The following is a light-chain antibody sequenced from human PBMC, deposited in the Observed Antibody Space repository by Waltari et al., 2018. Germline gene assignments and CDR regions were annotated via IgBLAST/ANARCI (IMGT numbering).Light chain of an antibody. CDR1: QDIGSI. CDR2: GAS. CDR3: QQYGNWPRT. J-gene: IGKJ1*01. Sequence: EIVMTQSPATLSASPGERATLSCRASQDIGSILAWYQQKHGQAPRLLIYGASTRATGIPARFSGSVSWTEFTLTISSLQSEDFAVYYCQQYGNWPRTFGQGTRVEIK. V-gene: IGKV3-15*01.